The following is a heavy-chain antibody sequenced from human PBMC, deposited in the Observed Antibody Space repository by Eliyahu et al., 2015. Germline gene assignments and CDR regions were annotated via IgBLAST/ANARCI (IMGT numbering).Heavy chain of an antibody. CDR2: ISSSSSYI. V-gene: IGHV3-21*01. D-gene: IGHD6-13*01. CDR1: GFTFSSYS. CDR3: ARGLGAAGLFDY. J-gene: IGHJ4*02. Sequence: EVQLVESGGGLVKPGGSLRLSCAASGFTFSSYSMNWVRQAPGKGLEWVSSISSSSSYIYYADSVKGRFTISRDNAKNSLYLQMNSLRAEDTAVYYCARGLGAAGLFDYWGQGTLVTVSS.